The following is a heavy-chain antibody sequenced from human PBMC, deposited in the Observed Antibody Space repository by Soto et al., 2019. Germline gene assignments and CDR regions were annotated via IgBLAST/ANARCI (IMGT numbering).Heavy chain of an antibody. CDR3: ARADSYGGNDAFDI. Sequence: GGSLRLSCAASGFTFDDYAMHWVRQAPGKGLEWVSLISGDGGSTYYADSVKGRFTISRDNAKNSLYLQMNSLRAEDTAVYYCARADSYGGNDAFDIWGQGTMVTVSS. D-gene: IGHD4-17*01. J-gene: IGHJ3*02. CDR1: GFTFDDYA. CDR2: ISGDGGST. V-gene: IGHV3-43*02.